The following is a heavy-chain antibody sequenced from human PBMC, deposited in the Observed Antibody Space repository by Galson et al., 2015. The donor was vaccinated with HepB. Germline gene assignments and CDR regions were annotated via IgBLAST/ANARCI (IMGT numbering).Heavy chain of an antibody. D-gene: IGHD2-21*02. CDR2: IVVGSGNT. CDR3: AADTYCGGDCYFDY. J-gene: IGHJ4*02. CDR1: GFTFTSSA. Sequence: SVKVSCKASGFTFTSSAVQWVRQARGQRLEWIGWIVVGSGNTNYAPKFQERVTITRDMSTSTAYMELSSLRSEDTAVYYCAADTYCGGDCYFDYWGQGTLVTVSS. V-gene: IGHV1-58*01.